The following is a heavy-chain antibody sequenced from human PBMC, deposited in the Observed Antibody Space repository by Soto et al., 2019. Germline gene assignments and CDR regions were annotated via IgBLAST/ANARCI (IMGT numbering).Heavy chain of an antibody. Sequence: GASVKVSCKASGYTFTGYYMHWVRQAPGQGLEWMGWINPNSGGTNYAQKFQGWVTMTRDTSISTAYMELSRLRSDDTAVYYCARDSNRVPVPAAGMAFDIWGQGTMVTVSS. J-gene: IGHJ3*02. V-gene: IGHV1-2*04. D-gene: IGHD1-1*01. CDR3: ARDSNRVPVPAAGMAFDI. CDR2: INPNSGGT. CDR1: GYTFTGYY.